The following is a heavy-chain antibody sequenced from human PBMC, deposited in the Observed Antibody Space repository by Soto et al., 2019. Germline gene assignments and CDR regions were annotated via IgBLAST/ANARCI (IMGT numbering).Heavy chain of an antibody. V-gene: IGHV3-30*18. Sequence: QVQLVESGGGVVQPGRSLRLSCAASGFTFSSYGMHWVRQAPGKGLEWVAVISYDGSNKYYADSVKGRFTISRDNSKNTLYLQMNSLRAEDTAVYYCAKDHTAYGDQGFDYWGQGTLVTVSS. D-gene: IGHD4-17*01. CDR3: AKDHTAYGDQGFDY. CDR1: GFTFSSYG. J-gene: IGHJ4*02. CDR2: ISYDGSNK.